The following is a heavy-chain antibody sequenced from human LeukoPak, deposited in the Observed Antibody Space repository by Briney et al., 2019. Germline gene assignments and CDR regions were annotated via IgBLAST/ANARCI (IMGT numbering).Heavy chain of an antibody. D-gene: IGHD3-22*01. Sequence: GASVKVSCKASGYSFTGYYMHGVRQAPGQGPEWMGWIFPNSGDTHYAQKFQGRVTMTRDPSISTAYMELNRLTSDDTAMYYCARAEGSGYYQGRDYWGQGTLVTVSS. CDR1: GYSFTGYY. J-gene: IGHJ4*02. V-gene: IGHV1-2*02. CDR2: IFPNSGDT. CDR3: ARAEGSGYYQGRDY.